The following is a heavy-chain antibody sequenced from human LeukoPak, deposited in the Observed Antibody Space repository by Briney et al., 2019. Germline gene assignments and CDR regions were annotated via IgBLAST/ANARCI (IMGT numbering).Heavy chain of an antibody. CDR2: IRYDGSNK. CDR3: AKFLTGYCSGVYYFDY. V-gene: IGHV3-30*02. J-gene: IGHJ4*02. Sequence: GGSLRLSCAASGFTFSSYGMHWVRQAPGKGLEWVAFIRYDGSNKYYADSLKGRFTISRDNSKNTLYLQMNSLGAEDTAVYYCAKFLTGYCSGVYYFDYWGQGTLVTVSS. D-gene: IGHD3-9*01. CDR1: GFTFSSYG.